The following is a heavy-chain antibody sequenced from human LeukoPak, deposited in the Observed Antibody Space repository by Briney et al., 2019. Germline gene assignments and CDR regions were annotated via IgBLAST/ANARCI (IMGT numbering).Heavy chain of an antibody. D-gene: IGHD2-21*01. CDR3: AASRVAGALDI. Sequence: GGSLRLSCAASGFAFSDAWMGWVRQAPGKGLEWVGRILSRSAGGTTDYTAPVKGRFTISGDDSKNTLYLHMNSLKTEDTALYYCAASRVAGALDIWGQGTMVTVSS. CDR2: ILSRSAGGTT. J-gene: IGHJ3*02. V-gene: IGHV3-15*01. CDR1: GFAFSDAW.